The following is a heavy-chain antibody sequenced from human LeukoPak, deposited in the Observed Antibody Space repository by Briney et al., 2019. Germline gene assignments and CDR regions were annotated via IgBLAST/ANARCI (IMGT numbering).Heavy chain of an antibody. CDR1: GDSMSRYY. CDR2: IYYSGST. J-gene: IGHJ6*03. CDR3: ARAPAGPPYYYMDV. V-gene: IGHV4-59*01. D-gene: IGHD6-19*01. Sequence: KPSETLSLTCTVSGDSMSRYYWSWLRQTPGKGLEWIGYIYYSGSTNYNPSLKSRITLSVDTSKNQFSLKLSSVTAADTAVYYCARAPAGPPYYYMDVWGKGTTVTVSS.